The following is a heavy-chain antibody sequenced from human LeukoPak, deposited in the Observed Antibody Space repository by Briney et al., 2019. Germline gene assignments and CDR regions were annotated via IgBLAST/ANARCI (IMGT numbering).Heavy chain of an antibody. CDR3: ARPLNYYYYMDV. CDR1: DGSISSSPYY. Sequence: PSETLSLTCTVSDGSISSSPYYWGWIRQPPGKGLEWIGSIYYSGSTYYNPSLKSRVTISVDTSKNQFSLNLNSVTAAGTAVYYCARPLNYYYYMDVWGKGTTVTVSS. J-gene: IGHJ6*03. V-gene: IGHV4-39*01. CDR2: IYYSGST.